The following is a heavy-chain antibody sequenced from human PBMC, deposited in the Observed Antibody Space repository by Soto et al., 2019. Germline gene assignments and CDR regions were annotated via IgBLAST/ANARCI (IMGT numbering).Heavy chain of an antibody. J-gene: IGHJ4*02. CDR2: IYWDDDK. CDR1: GFSLTTSGVG. Sequence: QITLNESGPTVVRPTETLTLTCRFSGFSLTTSGVGVGWIRQSPGKAPEWLALIYWDDDKRYSASLKSRLTLTKDTSKNQVVLTLSDLDPRDTATYYCAHRVLRTVFGLVTTTAIYFDFWGQGTTVAVSS. CDR3: AHRVLRTVFGLVTTTAIYFDF. V-gene: IGHV2-5*02. D-gene: IGHD3-3*01.